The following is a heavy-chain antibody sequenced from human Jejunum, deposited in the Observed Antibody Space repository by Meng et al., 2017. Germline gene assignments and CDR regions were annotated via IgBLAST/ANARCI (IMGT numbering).Heavy chain of an antibody. CDR1: GDSSSGPY. CDR3: ARRAVGARGWIDP. J-gene: IGHJ5*02. V-gene: IGHV4-59*11. CDR2: VYDNGNT. Sequence: VQLQEVAPGLVQPSEPLSLPCTVSGDSSSGPYWNWIRDTPGKGLELSGCVYDNGNTNYNPSLKSRATMSLDTSKNQFSLRLSSVTAEDTAVYYCARRAVGARGWIDPWGQGTLVTVSS. D-gene: IGHD4/OR15-4a*01.